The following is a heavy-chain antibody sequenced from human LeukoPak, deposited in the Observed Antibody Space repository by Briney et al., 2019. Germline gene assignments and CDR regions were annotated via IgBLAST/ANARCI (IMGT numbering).Heavy chain of an antibody. Sequence: GGSLRLSCAASGFTFSSYSMNWVRQAPGKGLEWVSSISSSSSYIYYADSVKGRFTISRDNSKNTLYLQMNSLRAEDTAVYYCAKDHRVGATVGYFDYWGQGTLVTVSS. D-gene: IGHD1-26*01. CDR3: AKDHRVGATVGYFDY. V-gene: IGHV3-21*01. J-gene: IGHJ4*02. CDR2: ISSSSSYI. CDR1: GFTFSSYS.